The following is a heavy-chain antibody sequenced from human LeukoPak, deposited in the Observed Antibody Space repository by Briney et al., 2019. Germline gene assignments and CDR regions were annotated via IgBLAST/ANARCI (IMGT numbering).Heavy chain of an antibody. CDR2: IGAYNGET. Sequence: ASVTVSCTPSAYTFTIFGISRVRHAPGQGLEWMGWIGAYNGETNNSQKFHGRVTMKRDTSTSTANVHLRSLRPDDTLVYYCTGDHCRGHNCASFDYWVQGTLVTVSS. CDR1: AYTFTIFG. CDR3: TGDHCRGHNCASFDY. V-gene: IGHV1-18*04. J-gene: IGHJ4*02. D-gene: IGHD2-15*01.